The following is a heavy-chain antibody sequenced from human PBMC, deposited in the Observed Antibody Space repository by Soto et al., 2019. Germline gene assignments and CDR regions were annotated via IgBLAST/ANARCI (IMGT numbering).Heavy chain of an antibody. Sequence: QVQLVESGGGVVQPGRSLRLSCAASGFTLSSYAMHWVRQAPGKGLEWVAVISYDGSNKYYADSVKGRFTISRDNSKKKLYLQMNSLRAEDTAVYHCARDLGLEGGYDYYYGMDVWGQGTTVTVSS. CDR2: ISYDGSNK. V-gene: IGHV3-30-3*01. J-gene: IGHJ6*02. CDR1: GFTLSSYA. D-gene: IGHD3-3*01. CDR3: ARDLGLEGGYDYYYGMDV.